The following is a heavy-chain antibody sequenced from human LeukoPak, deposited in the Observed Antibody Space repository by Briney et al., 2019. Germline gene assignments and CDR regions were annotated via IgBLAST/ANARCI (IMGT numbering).Heavy chain of an antibody. V-gene: IGHV3-23*01. CDR2: ISSGAFAA. D-gene: IGHD4-23*01. J-gene: IGHJ4*02. CDR3: AKVTRWDVDSLDY. CDR1: GFSFNAYA. Sequence: HTGGSLRLFCVASGFSFNAYAMTWVRQAPGKGLEWVSSISSGAFAAYSADSAQGRSTITRANSHNTLILQTDNLRPEDSATYYGAKVTRWDVDSLDYWGQGTPVTVSS.